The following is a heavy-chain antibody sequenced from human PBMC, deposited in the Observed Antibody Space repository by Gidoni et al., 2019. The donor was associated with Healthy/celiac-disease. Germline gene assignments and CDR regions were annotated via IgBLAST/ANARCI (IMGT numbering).Heavy chain of an antibody. D-gene: IGHD5-18*01. Sequence: EVQLVESGGGLVQPGGSLRLSCAASGFTFSSYEMNWVRQAPGKGLEGVSYISSSGSTIYYADSVKGRFTISRDNAKNSLYLQMNSLRAEDTAVYYCASWIQLWFDYWGQGTLVTVSS. CDR1: GFTFSSYE. V-gene: IGHV3-48*03. J-gene: IGHJ4*02. CDR2: ISSSGSTI. CDR3: ASWIQLWFDY.